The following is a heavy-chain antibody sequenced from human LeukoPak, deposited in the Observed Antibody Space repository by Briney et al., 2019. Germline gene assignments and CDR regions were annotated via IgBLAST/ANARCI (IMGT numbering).Heavy chain of an antibody. J-gene: IGHJ4*02. CDR3: AVGFGELLFDY. D-gene: IGHD3-10*01. V-gene: IGHV4-34*01. CDR1: CGSFSGYY. CDR2: INHSGST. Sequence: PSETLSLTCAVYCGSFSGYYWSWIRQPPGKGLEWIGEINHSGSTNYNPSLKSRVTISVDTSKNQFSLKLSSVTAADTAVYYCAVGFGELLFDYWGQGTLVTVSS.